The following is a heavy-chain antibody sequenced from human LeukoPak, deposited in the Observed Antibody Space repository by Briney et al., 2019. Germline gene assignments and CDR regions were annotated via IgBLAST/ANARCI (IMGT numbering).Heavy chain of an antibody. D-gene: IGHD3-16*01. J-gene: IGHJ4*02. Sequence: ASVKVSCKASGYTFTGYYMHWVRQAPGHGLEWMGWINHNSGGTNYAQKFQGRVTMTRDTSISTAYMELSRLRSGDTAVYYCARDGGLDYWGQGTLVTVSS. CDR2: INHNSGGT. CDR1: GYTFTGYY. V-gene: IGHV1-2*02. CDR3: ARDGGLDY.